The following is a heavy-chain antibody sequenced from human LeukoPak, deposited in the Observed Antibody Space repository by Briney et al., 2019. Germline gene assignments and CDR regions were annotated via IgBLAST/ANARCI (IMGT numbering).Heavy chain of an antibody. J-gene: IGHJ5*02. D-gene: IGHD3-22*01. Sequence: GGSLRLSCAVSGFIFSDFSMSWVRQAPGKGLEWVAKMDEYGSEIFYVDSVKGRFTISRDNAKNTLNLQMNSLRAEDTAVYYCARDLGQYYDTSDNWFDPWGQGTLVTVSS. CDR3: ARDLGQYYDTSDNWFDP. CDR2: MDEYGSEI. CDR1: GFIFSDFS. V-gene: IGHV3-7*01.